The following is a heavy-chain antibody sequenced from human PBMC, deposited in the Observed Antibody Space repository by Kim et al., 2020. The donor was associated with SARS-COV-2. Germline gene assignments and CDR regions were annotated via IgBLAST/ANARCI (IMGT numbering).Heavy chain of an antibody. CDR2: IWYDGSNK. D-gene: IGHD5-18*01. J-gene: IGHJ4*02. Sequence: GGSLRLSCAASGFTFSSYGMHWVRQAPGKGLEWVAVIWYDGSNKYYADSVKGRFTISRDNSKNTLYLQMNSLRAEDTAVYYCARDYAEYSYAANHFDYWGQGTLVTVSS. V-gene: IGHV3-33*01. CDR3: ARDYAEYSYAANHFDY. CDR1: GFTFSSYG.